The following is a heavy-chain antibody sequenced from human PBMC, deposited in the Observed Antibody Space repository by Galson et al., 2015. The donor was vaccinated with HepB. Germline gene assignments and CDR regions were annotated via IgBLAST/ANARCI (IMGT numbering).Heavy chain of an antibody. Sequence: SLRLSCAASGFTFSSYGMHWVRQAPGKGLEWVAVISYDGSNKYYADSVKGRFTISRDNSKNTLYLQMNSLRAEDTAVYYCAKDQRGQQQLPGWDFGFDYWGQGTLVTVSS. J-gene: IGHJ4*02. V-gene: IGHV3-30*18. CDR2: ISYDGSNK. CDR3: AKDQRGQQQLPGWDFGFDY. CDR1: GFTFSSYG. D-gene: IGHD6-13*01.